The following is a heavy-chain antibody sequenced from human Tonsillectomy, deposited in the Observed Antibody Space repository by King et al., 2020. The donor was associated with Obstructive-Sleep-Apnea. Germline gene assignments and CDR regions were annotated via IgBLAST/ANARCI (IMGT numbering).Heavy chain of an antibody. CDR1: GGSISSSSYY. CDR3: ARDYYDSSGYHLIDY. Sequence: QMPLQESGPGLVKPSETLSLTCTVSGGSISSSSYYWGWIRQPPGKGLEWIGSIYYSGSTYYNPSLKSRVTISVDTSKNQFSLKLSSVTAADTAVYYCARDYYDSSGYHLIDYWGQGTLVTVSS. CDR2: IYYSGST. V-gene: IGHV4-39*07. D-gene: IGHD3-22*01. J-gene: IGHJ4*02.